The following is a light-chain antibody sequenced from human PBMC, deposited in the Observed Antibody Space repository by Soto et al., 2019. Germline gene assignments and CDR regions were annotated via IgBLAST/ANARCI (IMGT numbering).Light chain of an antibody. CDR3: QQYGSSLLT. CDR1: QSVSNNY. V-gene: IGKV3-20*01. Sequence: EIVMTQSPVTLSVSPGERATLSCRASQSVSNNYLAWYQQKPGQAPRLLIFGASGRATGIPERFSGSGSGTDFSLTISRLEPEDSAVYYCQQYGSSLLTFGGGTKVDIK. CDR2: GAS. J-gene: IGKJ4*01.